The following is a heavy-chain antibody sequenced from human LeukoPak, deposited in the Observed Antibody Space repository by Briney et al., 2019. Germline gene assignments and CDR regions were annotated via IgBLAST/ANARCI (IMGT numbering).Heavy chain of an antibody. CDR2: IYSGGST. J-gene: IGHJ3*02. CDR3: ARLPVGATDAFDI. V-gene: IGHV3-53*04. Sequence: GGSLRLSCAASGFTVSSNSMNWVRQAPGKGLEWVSVIYSGGSTYYADSVKGRFTISRHNSKNTLYLQMNSLRAEDTAVYYCARLPVGATDAFDILGQGTMVTVSS. CDR1: GFTVSSNS. D-gene: IGHD1-26*01.